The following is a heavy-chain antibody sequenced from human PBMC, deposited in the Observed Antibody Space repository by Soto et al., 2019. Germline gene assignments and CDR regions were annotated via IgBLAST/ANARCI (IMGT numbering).Heavy chain of an antibody. D-gene: IGHD4-4*01. Sequence: GGSLRLSCAASGFTFSNAWMSWVRQAPGKGLEWVGRIKSKTDGGTTDYAAPVKGRFTISRDDSKNTLYLQMNSLKTEDTAVYYCTTDDTVRGYYYYYGMDVWGQGTTVTVSS. CDR3: TTDDTVRGYYYYYGMDV. CDR2: IKSKTDGGTT. V-gene: IGHV3-15*01. CDR1: GFTFSNAW. J-gene: IGHJ6*02.